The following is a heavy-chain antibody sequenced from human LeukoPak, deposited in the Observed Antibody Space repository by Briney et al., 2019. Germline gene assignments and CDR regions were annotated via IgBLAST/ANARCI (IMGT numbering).Heavy chain of an antibody. Sequence: SVKVSCKASGGTFSSYAISWVRQAPGQGLEWMGGIIPIFGTANYAQKFQGRVTITTDESTSTAYMELSSPRSEDTAVYYCARGYYDFWSGYSSGGIWGQGTLVTVSS. D-gene: IGHD3-3*01. CDR1: GGTFSSYA. J-gene: IGHJ4*02. CDR3: ARGYYDFWSGYSSGGI. CDR2: IIPIFGTA. V-gene: IGHV1-69*05.